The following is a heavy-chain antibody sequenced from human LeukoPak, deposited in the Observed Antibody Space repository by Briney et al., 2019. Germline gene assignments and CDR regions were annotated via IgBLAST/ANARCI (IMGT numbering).Heavy chain of an antibody. J-gene: IGHJ4*02. V-gene: IGHV3-72*01. CDR3: ARSPLGIAPFDY. D-gene: IGHD7-27*01. CDR1: GFTFSDHH. Sequence: GGSLRLSCAASGFTFSDHHMDWVRQAPGEGLEWVARIRDKANRYTTEYAASVKGRFTISRDDSENSLYLQMDSLKTEDTAVYYCARSPLGIAPFDYWGQGTLVTVSS. CDR2: IRDKANRYTT.